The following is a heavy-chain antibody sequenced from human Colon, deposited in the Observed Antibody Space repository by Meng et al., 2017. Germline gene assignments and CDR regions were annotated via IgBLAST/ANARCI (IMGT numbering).Heavy chain of an antibody. J-gene: IGHJ4*02. V-gene: IGHV4-59*08. CDR1: GGSITSSY. CDR2: MSYSGST. CDR3: ARHTRYCSSTSCYGFDY. Sequence: QVQLQESGPRLVKPSETLSLTCTVSGGSITSSYWNWIRQPPGRGLEWIGYMSYSGSTTYNPSLQGRVTMSRDSSKNQFSLKLSSVTAADTAVYYCARHTRYCSSTSCYGFDYWGQGTLVTVSS. D-gene: IGHD2-2*01.